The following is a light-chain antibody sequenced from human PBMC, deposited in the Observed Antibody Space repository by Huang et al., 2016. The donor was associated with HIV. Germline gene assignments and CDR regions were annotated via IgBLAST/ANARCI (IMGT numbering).Light chain of an antibody. CDR1: QSISSY. CDR2: AAS. CDR3: RNT. Sequence: DIQMTQSPSSLSASVGDRVTITCRASQSISSYLNLYQQKPGKAPKRLIYAASSLQSGVPSGFSGSGSGTDFTLTISSLQPEDFATYYCRNTFGQGTKVEIK. J-gene: IGKJ1*01. V-gene: IGKV1-39*01.